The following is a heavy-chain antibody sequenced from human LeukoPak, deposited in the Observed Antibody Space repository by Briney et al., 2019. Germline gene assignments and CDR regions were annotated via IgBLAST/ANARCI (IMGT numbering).Heavy chain of an antibody. J-gene: IGHJ5*02. CDR3: ASPDALYSSSSPRVYNWFDP. Sequence: GGSLRLSCAAAGFTFSSYAMHWVRQAPGKGLEWVAVISYDGSNKYYADSVKGRFTISRDNSKNTLYLQMNSLRAEDTAVYYCASPDALYSSSSPRVYNWFDPWGQGTLVTVSS. CDR1: GFTFSSYA. D-gene: IGHD6-13*01. CDR2: ISYDGSNK. V-gene: IGHV3-30-3*01.